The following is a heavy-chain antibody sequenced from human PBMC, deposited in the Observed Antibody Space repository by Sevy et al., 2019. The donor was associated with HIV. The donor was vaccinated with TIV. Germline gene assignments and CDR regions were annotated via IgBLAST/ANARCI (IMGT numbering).Heavy chain of an antibody. J-gene: IGHJ5*02. CDR3: ARDSSRGWFDP. CDR2: IKQDGSEK. CDR1: GFRFGSHA. V-gene: IGHV3-7*01. Sequence: GGSLRLSCVVSGFRFGSHAMSWVRQAPGKGLEWVANIKQDGSEKYYVDSVKGRFTISRDNAKNSLYLQMNSLRAEDTAVYYCARDSSRGWFDPWGQGTLVTVSS. D-gene: IGHD6-13*01.